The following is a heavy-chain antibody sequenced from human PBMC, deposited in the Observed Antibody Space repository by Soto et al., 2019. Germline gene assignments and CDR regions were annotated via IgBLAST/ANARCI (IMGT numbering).Heavy chain of an antibody. V-gene: IGHV5-10-1*01. D-gene: IGHD5-18*01. CDR3: ARLHVDTVSLPAV. CDR1: GYSFTSYW. Sequence: SLKISCRGSGYSFTSYWISWVRQMPGKGLEWMGRIDPSDSYTNYSPSFQGHVTISADKSINTAYLQWSSLKASDTAMYYCARLHVDTVSLPAVWGQGTTVTVSS. CDR2: IDPSDSYT. J-gene: IGHJ6*02.